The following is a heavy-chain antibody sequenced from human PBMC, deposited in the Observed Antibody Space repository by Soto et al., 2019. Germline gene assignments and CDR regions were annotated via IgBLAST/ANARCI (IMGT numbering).Heavy chain of an antibody. D-gene: IGHD6-13*01. J-gene: IGHJ5*02. CDR2: ISAYNGNT. CDR3: ARFLWQQLATFPNWFDP. Sequence: ASVKVSCKASRYNFTSYGMSWGRQAPEQGLEWMGWISAYNGNTNYAQKLQGRVTMTTDTSTSTAYMELRSVRSDDTDVYYCARFLWQQLATFPNWFDPWGQGTLVTVSS. CDR1: RYNFTSYG. V-gene: IGHV1-18*04.